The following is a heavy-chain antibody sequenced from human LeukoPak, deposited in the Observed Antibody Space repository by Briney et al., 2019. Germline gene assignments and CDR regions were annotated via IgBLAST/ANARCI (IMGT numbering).Heavy chain of an antibody. J-gene: IGHJ5*02. Sequence: GGSLRLSCAASGFTFSSYAMSWVRQAPGKGLEWVSAISGSGGSTYYADSVKGRFTISRDNSKSTVYLEMNSLRAEDTAVYFCGKDRYGSFDPWGQGTLVTVSS. CDR1: GFTFSSYA. CDR2: ISGSGGST. CDR3: GKDRYGSFDP. D-gene: IGHD3-10*01. V-gene: IGHV3-23*01.